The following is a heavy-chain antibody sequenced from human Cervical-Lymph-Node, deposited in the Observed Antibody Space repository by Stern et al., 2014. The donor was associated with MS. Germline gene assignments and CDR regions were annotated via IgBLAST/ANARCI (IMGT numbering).Heavy chain of an antibody. CDR1: GFSLISSARMG. CDR3: ARQTVSGAFDY. Sequence: ESGPVVVKPTETLTLTCTVSGFSLISSARMGVSWIRQPPGKALDWLAHIFTDGDTSYSTSLKSRLTISKDTSKSQAVLTLTNVDPVDTATYYCARQTVSGAFDYWGQGTLVTVSS. D-gene: IGHD5/OR15-5a*01. V-gene: IGHV2-26*01. CDR2: IFTDGDT. J-gene: IGHJ4*02.